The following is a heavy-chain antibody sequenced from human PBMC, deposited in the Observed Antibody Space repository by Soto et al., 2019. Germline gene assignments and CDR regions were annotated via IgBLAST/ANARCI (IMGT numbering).Heavy chain of an antibody. J-gene: IGHJ4*02. CDR3: AKDGAILTPFDH. CDR2: ISGSGGST. Sequence: GGSLRLSCAASGFTVSGYAMSWVRQAPGKGLEWVSAISGSGGSTYYADSVKGRLDTSKDNSKNTLYLQMNSLRAKDKAVYYCAKDGAILTPFDHWGQGTLVTVSS. V-gene: IGHV3-23*01. D-gene: IGHD3-9*01. CDR1: GFTVSGYA.